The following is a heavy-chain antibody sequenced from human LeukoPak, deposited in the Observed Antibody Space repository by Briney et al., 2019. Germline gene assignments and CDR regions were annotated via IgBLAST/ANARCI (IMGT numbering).Heavy chain of an antibody. V-gene: IGHV3-30*02. CDR2: IRYDGSNK. CDR1: GFTFSNYG. Sequence: GGSLRLSCPASGFTFSNYGMHWVRQAPGKGLEWVAFIRYDGSNKYYADSVKGRFTISRDNSKNTLYLQMNSLRSGDTAVYYCAKDRFGYCSGSSCSYFDYWGQGTLVTVSS. CDR3: AKDRFGYCSGSSCSYFDY. J-gene: IGHJ4*02. D-gene: IGHD2-2*03.